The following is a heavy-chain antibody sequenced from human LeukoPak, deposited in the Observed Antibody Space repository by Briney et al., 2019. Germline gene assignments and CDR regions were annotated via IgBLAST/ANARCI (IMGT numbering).Heavy chain of an antibody. J-gene: IGHJ4*01. V-gene: IGHV1-8*02. CDR2: MNPDSGNT. CDR1: GYSFTNYD. CDR3: ARGTVYAKWELLGGSFDY. D-gene: IGHD1-26*01. Sequence: ASVKVSCKSSGYSFTNYDINWVRQATGQGLEWMGWMNPDSGNTGYAQKFQGRVTMTRNTSISTAYMELSSLRSEDMAVYYCARGTVYAKWELLGGSFDYWGQEPWSPSPQ.